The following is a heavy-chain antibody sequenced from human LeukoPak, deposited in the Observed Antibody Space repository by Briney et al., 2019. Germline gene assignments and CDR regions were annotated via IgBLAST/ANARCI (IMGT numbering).Heavy chain of an antibody. J-gene: IGHJ4*02. CDR3: ASNDGYYDSSGYHGDY. V-gene: IGHV3-21*01. D-gene: IGHD3-22*01. CDR2: ISSSSSYI. Sequence: MAGGSLRLSCAASGFTFSSYSMNWVRQAPGKGLEWVSSISSSSSYIYYADSVKGRFTISRDNAKNSLYLQMNSLRAEDTAVYYCASNDGYYDSSGYHGDYWGQGTLVTVSS. CDR1: GFTFSSYS.